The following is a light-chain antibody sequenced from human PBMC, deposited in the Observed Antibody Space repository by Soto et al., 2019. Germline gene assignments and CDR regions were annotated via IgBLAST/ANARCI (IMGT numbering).Light chain of an antibody. J-gene: IGKJ3*01. CDR3: QHYDNLLFT. V-gene: IGKV1-33*01. CDR2: DAS. CDR1: QDISNH. Sequence: DIQMTQSPSSLSASVGDRVTITCQASQDISNHLNWYQQKPGKAPKLLIYDASNLETGVPSRFSGSGSGTDFTFTISRLQPDDIATYYCQHYDNLLFTFGPGTKVDFK.